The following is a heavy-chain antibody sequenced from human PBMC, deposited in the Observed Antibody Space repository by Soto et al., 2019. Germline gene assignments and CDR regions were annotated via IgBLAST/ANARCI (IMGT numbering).Heavy chain of an antibody. J-gene: IGHJ3*02. D-gene: IGHD3-22*01. CDR3: AKAYGITMIVVVILNAFDI. CDR2: ISGSGGST. V-gene: IGHV3-23*01. Sequence: EVQLLESGGGLVQPGGSLRLSCAASGFTFSSYAMSWVHQAPGKGLEWVSAISGSGGSTYYADSVKGRFTISRDNSKNTLYLQMNSLRAEDTALYYCAKAYGITMIVVVILNAFDIWGQGTMVTVSS. CDR1: GFTFSSYA.